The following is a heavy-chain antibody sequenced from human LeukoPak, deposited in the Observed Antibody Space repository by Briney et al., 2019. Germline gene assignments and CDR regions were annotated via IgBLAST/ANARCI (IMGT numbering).Heavy chain of an antibody. D-gene: IGHD3-3*01. CDR3: ARGGTIFALQGGFDP. CDR1: GGTFSSYA. Sequence: GASVKVSCKASGGTFSSYAISWVRQAPGQGLEWMGGIIPIFGTANYAQKFQGRVTITTDESTSTAYMELSSLRSEDTAVYYCARGGTIFALQGGFDPWGQGTLVTVSS. V-gene: IGHV1-69*05. CDR2: IIPIFGTA. J-gene: IGHJ5*02.